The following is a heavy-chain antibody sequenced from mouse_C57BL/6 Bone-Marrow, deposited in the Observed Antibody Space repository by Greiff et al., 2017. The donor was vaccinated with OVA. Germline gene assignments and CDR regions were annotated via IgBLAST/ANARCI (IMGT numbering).Heavy chain of an antibody. V-gene: IGHV1-50*01. CDR1: GYTFTSYW. J-gene: IGHJ3*01. CDR2: IDPSDSYT. CDR3: ALYEGFAY. Sequence: QVQLQQPGAELVKPGASVKLSCKASGYTFTSYWMQWVKQRPGQGLEWIGEIDPSDSYTNYNQKFKGKATLTVDTSSSTAYMQLSSLTSEDSAVYYCALYEGFAYWGQGTLVTVSA. D-gene: IGHD2-3*01.